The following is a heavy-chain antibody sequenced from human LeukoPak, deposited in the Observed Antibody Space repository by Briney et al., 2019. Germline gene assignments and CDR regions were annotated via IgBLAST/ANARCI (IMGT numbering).Heavy chain of an antibody. CDR2: ISYDGSNK. V-gene: IGHV3-30*18. Sequence: GRSLRLSCAASGFTFSSYGMHWVRQAPGKGLEWVAVISYDGSNKYYADSVKGRFTISRDNSKNTLYLQMNSLRAEDTAVYYCAKPSGSYWGQGTLVTVSS. D-gene: IGHD1-26*01. J-gene: IGHJ4*02. CDR3: AKPSGSY. CDR1: GFTFSSYG.